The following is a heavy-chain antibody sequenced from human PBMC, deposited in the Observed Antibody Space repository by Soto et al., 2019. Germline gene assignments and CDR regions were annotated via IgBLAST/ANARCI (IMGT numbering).Heavy chain of an antibody. CDR1: AGSISSYY. CDR2: IYYSGNT. V-gene: IGHV4-59*01. J-gene: IGHJ4*02. CDR3: AREYCSSTRCYGTFDY. Sequence: PSETLSLTCTVSAGSISSYYWSWIRQPPGKGLEWIGYIYYSGNTNYNPSLKSRVTISVDTSKNQFSLKLSSMTVAGTAVYFCAREYCSSTRCYGTFDYWGQGTLVTVSS. D-gene: IGHD2-2*01.